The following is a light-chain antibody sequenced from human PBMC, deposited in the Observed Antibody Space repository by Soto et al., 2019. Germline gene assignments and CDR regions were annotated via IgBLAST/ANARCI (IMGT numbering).Light chain of an antibody. V-gene: IGLV4-69*01. J-gene: IGLJ1*01. Sequence: QLVLTQSPSASASLGASVKLTCTLSSGHSNYAIAWHQQQPEKGPRYLMKLNSDGSHSKGDGIPDRFSGSSSGAERYLTISRLQSEDEADYYCQTWGTGPFVFGTGTKLTVL. CDR3: QTWGTGPFV. CDR1: SGHSNYA. CDR2: LNSDGSH.